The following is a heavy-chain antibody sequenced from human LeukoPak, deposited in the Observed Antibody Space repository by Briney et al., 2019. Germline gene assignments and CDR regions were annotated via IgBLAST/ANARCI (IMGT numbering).Heavy chain of an antibody. Sequence: SETLSLTCTVSGGSISSYYWSWIRQPPGKGLEWIGEINHSGSTTFNPSLKSRVTISLDTSKNHFSLKLSSVTAADTAVYYCAREFYDFWSGRLFDYWGQGTLVTVSS. CDR3: AREFYDFWSGRLFDY. J-gene: IGHJ4*02. CDR2: INHSGST. CDR1: GGSISSYY. V-gene: IGHV4-34*01. D-gene: IGHD3-3*01.